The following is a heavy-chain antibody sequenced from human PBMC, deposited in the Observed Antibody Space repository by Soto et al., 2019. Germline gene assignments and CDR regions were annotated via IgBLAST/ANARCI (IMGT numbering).Heavy chain of an antibody. CDR2: IWYDGSNK. CDR1: GFTFSSYG. Sequence: PGGSLRLSCAASGFTFSSYGMHWVRQAPGKGLEWVAVIWYDGSNKYYADSVKGRFTISRDNSKNTLYLQMNSLRAEDTAVYYCARAVEQWLASIYYGMDVWGQGTTVTVSS. V-gene: IGHV3-33*01. D-gene: IGHD6-19*01. J-gene: IGHJ6*02. CDR3: ARAVEQWLASIYYGMDV.